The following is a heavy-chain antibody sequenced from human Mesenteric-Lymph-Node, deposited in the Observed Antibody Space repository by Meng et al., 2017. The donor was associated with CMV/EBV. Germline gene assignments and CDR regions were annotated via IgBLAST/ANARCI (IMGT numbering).Heavy chain of an antibody. CDR2: ISGSGGIT. J-gene: IGHJ4*02. Sequence: GESLKISCAPSGITFRSYAMNWVRQAPGKGLEWVSTISGSGGITYYADSVKGRFTISRDNSKNTLYLQMNSLRAEDTAVYYCAKVGLLLEWLLPQFDYWGQGTLVTVSS. V-gene: IGHV3-23*01. D-gene: IGHD3-3*01. CDR1: GITFRSYA. CDR3: AKVGLLLEWLLPQFDY.